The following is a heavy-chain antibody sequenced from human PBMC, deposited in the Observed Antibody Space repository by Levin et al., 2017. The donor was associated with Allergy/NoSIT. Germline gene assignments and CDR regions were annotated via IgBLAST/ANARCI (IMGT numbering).Heavy chain of an antibody. CDR1: GGSNTSSSYY. CDR2: IYSTGRP. CDR3: ARHSGYSTSFDFKF. V-gene: IGHV4-39*01. Sequence: SETLSLTCTVSGGSNTSSSYYWGWLRQPPGKGLEWIGSLEWITTIYSTGRPSYNPSFTSRVTISIDTPKNQLSLQLNSVTAADTAIYYCARHSGYSTSFDFKFWGQGTLVTVSS. J-gene: IGHJ4*02. D-gene: IGHD6-13*01.